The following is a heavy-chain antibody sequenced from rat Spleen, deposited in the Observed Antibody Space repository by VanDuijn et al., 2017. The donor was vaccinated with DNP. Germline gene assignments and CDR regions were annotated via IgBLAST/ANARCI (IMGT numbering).Heavy chain of an antibody. D-gene: IGHD1-4*01. CDR3: VGRPPPTRGPFDY. J-gene: IGHJ2*01. Sequence: EVQLVESGGGLVQPGRSLKLSCVASGSTFNNYWMTWIRQAPGKGLEWVASITNTGGSTYYRDSVKGRFTISRDDAKSTLYLQMDSLRSEDTATYYCVGRPPPTRGPFDYWGQGVTVTVSS. CDR2: ITNTGGST. V-gene: IGHV5-31*01. CDR1: GSTFNNYW.